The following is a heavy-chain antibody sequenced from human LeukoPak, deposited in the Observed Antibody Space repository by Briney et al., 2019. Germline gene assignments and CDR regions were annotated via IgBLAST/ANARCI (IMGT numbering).Heavy chain of an antibody. D-gene: IGHD3-22*01. CDR1: GGSISSSSYY. V-gene: IGHV4-39*07. Sequence: SETLSLTCTVSGGSISSSSYYWGWIRQPPGKGLEWIGSIYYSGSTYYTPSLKSRVTISLDTSKNQFSLKLSSVTAADTAVYYCARDKDSSGYYYVWGQGTLVTVSS. CDR3: ARDKDSSGYYYV. CDR2: IYYSGST. J-gene: IGHJ4*02.